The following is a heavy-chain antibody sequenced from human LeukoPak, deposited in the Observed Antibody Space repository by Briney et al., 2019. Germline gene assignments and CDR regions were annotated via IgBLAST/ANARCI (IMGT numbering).Heavy chain of an antibody. D-gene: IGHD3-10*01. J-gene: IGHJ3*02. Sequence: SETLSLTCAVYGGSFSTYYWSWIRQPPGKGLEWIGEINHSGSTNYNPSLKSRVTISVDTSKNQFSLKLSSVTAADTAAYYCARSGFDDAFDIWGQGTMVTVSS. CDR1: GGSFSTYY. CDR2: INHSGST. V-gene: IGHV4-34*01. CDR3: ARSGFDDAFDI.